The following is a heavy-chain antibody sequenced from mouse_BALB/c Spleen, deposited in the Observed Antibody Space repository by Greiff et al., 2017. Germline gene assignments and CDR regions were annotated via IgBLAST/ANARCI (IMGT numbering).Heavy chain of an antibody. CDR1: GYTFTSYW. J-gene: IGHJ3*01. V-gene: IGHV1-7*01. Sequence: VQLQESGAELAKPGASVKMSCKASGYTFTSYWMHWVKQRPGQGLEWIGYINPSTGYTEYNQKFKDKATLTADKSSSTAYMQPSSLTSEDSAVYYCARYVNSPAYWGQGILATVSA. D-gene: IGHD2-1*01. CDR3: ARYVNSPAY. CDR2: INPSTGYT.